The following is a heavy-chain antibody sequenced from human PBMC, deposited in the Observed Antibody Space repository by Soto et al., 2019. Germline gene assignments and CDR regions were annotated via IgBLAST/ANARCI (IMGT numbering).Heavy chain of an antibody. Sequence: GASVKVSCKASGGTFSSYAISWVRQAPGQGLEWMGGIIPIFGTANYAQKFQGRVTITADESTSTAYMELSSLRSEDTAVYYCASPSFAEEGDIVVVQAPKDYYGMDVWGQGTTVTVSS. D-gene: IGHD2-2*01. CDR3: ASPSFAEEGDIVVVQAPKDYYGMDV. CDR1: GGTFSSYA. CDR2: IIPIFGTA. J-gene: IGHJ6*02. V-gene: IGHV1-69*13.